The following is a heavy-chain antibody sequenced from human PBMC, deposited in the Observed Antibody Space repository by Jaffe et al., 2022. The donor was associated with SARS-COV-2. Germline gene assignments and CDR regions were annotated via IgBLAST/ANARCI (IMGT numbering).Heavy chain of an antibody. Sequence: QVQLVESGGGVVQPGRSLRLSCAASGFTFSSYGMHWVRQAPGKGLEWVAVIWYDGSNKYYADSVKGRFTISRDNSKNTLYLQMNSLRAEDTAVYYCARSLFGVVILGGMDVWGQGTTVTVSS. CDR2: IWYDGSNK. J-gene: IGHJ6*02. CDR3: ARSLFGVVILGGMDV. CDR1: GFTFSSYG. D-gene: IGHD3-3*01. V-gene: IGHV3-33*01.